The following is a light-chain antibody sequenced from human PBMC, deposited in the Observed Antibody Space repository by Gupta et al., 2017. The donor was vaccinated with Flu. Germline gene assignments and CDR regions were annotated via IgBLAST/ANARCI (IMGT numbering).Light chain of an antibody. CDR1: NFGIKV. J-gene: IGLJ2*01. CDR2: DDS. V-gene: IGLV3-21*02. CDR3: QVWDSSSVFFV. Sequence: GGNNFGIKVGSGYQQRPGQAPVLVVSDDSVRPSGIPERFSGSKSETTATLTISRVEAGDEAAYYCQVWDSSSVFFVFGGGTELTVL.